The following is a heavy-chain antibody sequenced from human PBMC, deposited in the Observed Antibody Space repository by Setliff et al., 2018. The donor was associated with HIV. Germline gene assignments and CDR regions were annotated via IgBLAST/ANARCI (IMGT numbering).Heavy chain of an antibody. CDR3: ARGGFNHAFDI. CDR2: IYSGGST. V-gene: IGHV3-66*02. CDR1: GFTFSDYY. Sequence: LRLSCAAPGFTFSDYYMSWIRQAPGKGLEWVSVIYSGGSTYYADSVKGRFTISRDNSKNTLYLQMNSLRAEDTAVYYCARGGFNHAFDIWGQGTMVTVSS. D-gene: IGHD2-15*01. J-gene: IGHJ3*02.